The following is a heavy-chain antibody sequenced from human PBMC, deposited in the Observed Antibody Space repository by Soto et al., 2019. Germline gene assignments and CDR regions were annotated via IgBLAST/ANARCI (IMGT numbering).Heavy chain of an antibody. CDR2: INPNGGST. CDR1: AVTFPSSF. CDR3: ARSSEGGFEIIIECSNWFDP. V-gene: IGHV1-46*01. Sequence: ASVKVSCKAPAVTFPSSFMHWVRQAPGHGLDWIGVINPNGGSTKFAQTFQGRATMTGDTSTSTVYMELRSLRSEDTAIYYCARSSEGGFEIIIECSNWFDPWGQGTLVTVSS. D-gene: IGHD3-10*01. J-gene: IGHJ5*02.